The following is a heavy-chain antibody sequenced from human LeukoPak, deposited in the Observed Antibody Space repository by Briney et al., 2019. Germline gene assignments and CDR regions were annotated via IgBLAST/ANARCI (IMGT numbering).Heavy chain of an antibody. Sequence: PGRSLRLSCAASGFTXXXXXXXWVRQAPGXXLXXXXXXXXXXXXXYYADSVKGRFTISRDNSKNTLYLQMNSXRXXXXAVYYCARGSVVVPAAISRYYYYYGMDVWGQGTTVTVSS. CDR3: ARGSVVVPAAISRYYYYYGMDV. D-gene: IGHD2-2*01. J-gene: IGHJ6*02. CDR1: GFTXXXXX. V-gene: IGHV3-30*01. CDR2: XXXXXXXX.